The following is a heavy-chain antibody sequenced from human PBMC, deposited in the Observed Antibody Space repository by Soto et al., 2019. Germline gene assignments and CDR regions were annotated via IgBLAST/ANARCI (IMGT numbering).Heavy chain of an antibody. CDR1: GFTFSRYI. CDR2: ISSSSSTI. J-gene: IGHJ5*02. D-gene: IGHD6-6*01. V-gene: IGHV3-48*01. Sequence: EVQLVESGGGLVQPGGSLRLSCAASGFTFSRYIMNWARQAPGKGLEWVSYISSSSSTIYYAVSVKGRFTISRDNAKNSLYLQMNSLRADDTAVYYCARESSQGLNWFAPWGQGTLVTVSP. CDR3: ARESSQGLNWFAP.